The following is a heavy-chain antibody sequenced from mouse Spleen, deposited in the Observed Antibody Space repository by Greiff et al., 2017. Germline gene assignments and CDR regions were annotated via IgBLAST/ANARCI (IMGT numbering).Heavy chain of an antibody. V-gene: IGHV2-9-1*01. CDR1: GFSLTSYA. CDR2: IWTGGGT. J-gene: IGHJ4*01. Sequence: VKLVESGPGLVAPSQSLSITCTASGFSLTSYAISWVRQPPGKGLEWLGVIWTGGGTNYNSALKSRLSISKVNSKSQVFLKMNSLQTDDTARYYCARKCTVVATGAMDYWGQGTSVTVSS. CDR3: ARKCTVVATGAMDY. D-gene: IGHD1-1*01.